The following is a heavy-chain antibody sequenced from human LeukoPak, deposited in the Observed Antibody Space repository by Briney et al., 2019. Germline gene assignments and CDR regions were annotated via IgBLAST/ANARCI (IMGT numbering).Heavy chain of an antibody. CDR2: MNPNSGNT. D-gene: IGHD6-13*01. Sequence: ASVKVSCKASGYTFTSYDINWVRQATGQGLEWMGWMNPNSGNTGYAQKFQGRVTITRNTSISTAYMELSSLRSEDTAVYYCARIPTAAAAIDYWGQGTLVTVSS. V-gene: IGHV1-8*03. CDR3: ARIPTAAAAIDY. J-gene: IGHJ4*02. CDR1: GYTFTSYD.